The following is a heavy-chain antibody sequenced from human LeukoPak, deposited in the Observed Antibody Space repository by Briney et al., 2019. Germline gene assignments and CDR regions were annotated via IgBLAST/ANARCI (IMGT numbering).Heavy chain of an antibody. CDR3: AKEACSGTYCIYYFMDV. CDR1: GFTFSKTN. D-gene: IGHD3-10*02. CDR2: ITSSSSSI. V-gene: IGHV3-21*01. Sequence: PGGSLRLSCAGSGFTFSKTNMNWVRQAPGKGLEWVSSITSSSSSIYYADSVKGRFTISRDNAKNSLYLQLNGLRAEDTAVYYCAKEACSGTYCIYYFMDVWGKGTMVTVSS. J-gene: IGHJ6*03.